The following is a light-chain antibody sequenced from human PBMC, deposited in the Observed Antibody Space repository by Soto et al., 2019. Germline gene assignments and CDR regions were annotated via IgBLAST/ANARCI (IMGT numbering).Light chain of an antibody. V-gene: IGKV3-11*01. CDR2: DAS. CDR1: QSVSSY. J-gene: IGKJ4*01. Sequence: EIVLTQSPATLXLSPGERATLSCRASQSVSSYLAWYQQKPGQAPRLLIYDASNRATGIPARFSGSGSGTDFTLTISSLEPEDFAVYYCQQRSNWPPLTFGGGTKVEIK. CDR3: QQRSNWPPLT.